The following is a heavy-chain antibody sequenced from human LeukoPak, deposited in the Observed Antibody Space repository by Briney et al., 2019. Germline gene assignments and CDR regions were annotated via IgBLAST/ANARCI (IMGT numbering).Heavy chain of an antibody. CDR3: ARDFELSH. CDR1: GFTFSSYG. J-gene: IGHJ4*02. D-gene: IGHD3-16*02. V-gene: IGHV3-33*01. Sequence: PGGSLRLSCAASGFTFSSYGMHWVRQAPGKGLEWVALIWYDGSSKHYADSVRGRFTISRDNSKNTLYLQMNSLRAEDTAVYYCARDFELSHWGQGTLVTVPS. CDR2: IWYDGSSK.